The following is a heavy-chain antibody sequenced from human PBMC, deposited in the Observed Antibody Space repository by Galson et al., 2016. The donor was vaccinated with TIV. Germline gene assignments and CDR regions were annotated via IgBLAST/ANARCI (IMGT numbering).Heavy chain of an antibody. V-gene: IGHV3-23*01. CDR3: AKRRVLTPRYQYNYGMDV. D-gene: IGHD4-23*01. J-gene: IGHJ6*02. CDR2: VSGSGDST. Sequence: SLRLSCAASGFTLRNYVMSWVRRAPGKGLEWVSVVSGSGDSTYYADSVRGRFIISRDNSKNTLYLQMNSMVPEDKSVYYCAKRRVLTPRYQYNYGMDVWGQGTTVTVSS. CDR1: GFTLRNYV.